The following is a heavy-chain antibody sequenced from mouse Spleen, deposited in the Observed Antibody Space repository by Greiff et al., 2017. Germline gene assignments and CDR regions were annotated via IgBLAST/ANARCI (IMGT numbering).Heavy chain of an antibody. CDR1: GYTFTSYW. D-gene: IGHD3-1*01. Sequence: QVHVKQPGAELVRPGSSVKLSCKASGYTFTSYWMHWVKQRPIQGLEWIGNIDPSDSETHYNQKFKDKATLTVDKSSSTAYMQLSSLTSEDSAVYYCAREGATTGSFAYWGQGTLVTVSA. CDR3: AREGATTGSFAY. J-gene: IGHJ3*01. V-gene: IGHV1-52*01. CDR2: IDPSDSET.